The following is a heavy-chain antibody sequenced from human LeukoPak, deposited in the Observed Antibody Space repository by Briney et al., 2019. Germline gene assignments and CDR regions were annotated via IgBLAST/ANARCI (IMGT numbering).Heavy chain of an antibody. Sequence: GGSLTLSCAASGFTFSSFGMHWVRQTPGKGLEWVTFIHNYETTEYYADSVKGRFTISRDNSKNTVYLQLNSLRAEDTAVYYCAKDLPALEYWGQGTLVTVSS. CDR2: IHNYETTE. V-gene: IGHV3-30*02. D-gene: IGHD2-2*01. J-gene: IGHJ4*02. CDR3: AKDLPALEY. CDR1: GFTFSSFG.